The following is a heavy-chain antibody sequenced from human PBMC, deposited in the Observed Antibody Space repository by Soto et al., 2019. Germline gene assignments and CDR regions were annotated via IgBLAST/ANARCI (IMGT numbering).Heavy chain of an antibody. CDR1: GYRFTSYG. J-gene: IGHJ4*02. V-gene: IGHV1-18*01. Sequence: GASVEVSCEASGYRFTSYGMRWVRQAPGQGLEWMGWISAYNGNTNYAQKLQGRVTMTTDTSTSTAYMELRSLRSDDTAVYYSAREYYYGSGGAYWGQGTLVTVSS. CDR3: AREYYYGSGGAY. CDR2: ISAYNGNT. D-gene: IGHD3-10*01.